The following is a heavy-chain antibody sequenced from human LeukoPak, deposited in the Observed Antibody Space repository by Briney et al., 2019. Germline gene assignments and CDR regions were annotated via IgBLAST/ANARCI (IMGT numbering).Heavy chain of an antibody. CDR3: ARCPWDYYDSSGLVWFDP. J-gene: IGHJ5*02. CDR2: INPNSGGT. V-gene: IGHV1-2*02. Sequence: GASVKVSCKASGYTFTGYYMHWVRQAPGQGLEWMGWINPNSGGTNYAQKFQGRVTMTRDTSISTAYMELSRLRSDDTAVYYRARCPWDYYDSSGLVWFDPWGQGTLVTVSS. D-gene: IGHD3-22*01. CDR1: GYTFTGYY.